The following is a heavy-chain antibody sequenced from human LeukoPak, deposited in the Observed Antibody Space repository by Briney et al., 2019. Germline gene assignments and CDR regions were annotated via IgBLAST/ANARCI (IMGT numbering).Heavy chain of an antibody. J-gene: IGHJ2*01. CDR3: ARGILRTNFDL. D-gene: IGHD3-16*01. CDR1: GGSISSGSYY. Sequence: PSETLSLTCTVSGGSISSGSYYWSWIRQPPGKGLEWIGYIYYSGSTNYNPSLKSRVTISVDTSKNQFSLKLSSVTAADTAVYYCARGILRTNFDLWGRGTLVTVSS. V-gene: IGHV4-61*01. CDR2: IYYSGST.